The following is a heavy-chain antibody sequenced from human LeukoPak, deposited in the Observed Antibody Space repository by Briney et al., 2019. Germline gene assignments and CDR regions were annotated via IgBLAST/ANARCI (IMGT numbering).Heavy chain of an antibody. CDR1: GVSISSSSYF. CDR2: IYYSGST. CDR3: ARLIVGSTLGYFYYYMDV. J-gene: IGHJ6*03. V-gene: IGHV4-39*07. D-gene: IGHD1-26*01. Sequence: SETLSLTCTVSGVSISSSSYFWGWVRQPPGVGLEWIGTIYYSGSTYYNPSLKSRLTISVDTSKNQFSLKLSSVTAADTALYYCARLIVGSTLGYFYYYMDVWGKGTTVTVSS.